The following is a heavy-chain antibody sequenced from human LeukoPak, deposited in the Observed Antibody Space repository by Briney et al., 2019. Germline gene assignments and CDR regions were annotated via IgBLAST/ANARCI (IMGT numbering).Heavy chain of an antibody. CDR3: ARVYFFGFEEGNFDY. Sequence: GGSLRLSCAASGFIFSTYSMNWVRQAPGKGLEWVSSISSSSTYIYYADSVKGRFTISRDNAKNSLYLQLNSLRAEDTAVYYCARVYFFGFEEGNFDYWGQGTLVTVSS. V-gene: IGHV3-21*01. CDR1: GFIFSTYS. J-gene: IGHJ4*02. D-gene: IGHD3-3*01. CDR2: ISSSSTYI.